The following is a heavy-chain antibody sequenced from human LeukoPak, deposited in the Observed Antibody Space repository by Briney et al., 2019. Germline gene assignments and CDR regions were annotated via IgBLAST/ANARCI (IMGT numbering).Heavy chain of an antibody. V-gene: IGHV3-7*01. CDR2: IKQDGSEK. CDR3: ARGYDYYDSSGTGDY. CDR1: GFTFSSYW. J-gene: IGHJ4*02. Sequence: PGGSLRLSCAASGFTFSSYWMSWVRQAPGKGLEWVANIKQDGSEKYYVDSVKGRFTISRDNAKNSLYLQMNSLRAEDTAVYYCARGYDYYDSSGTGDYWGKGTLVTVSS. D-gene: IGHD3-22*01.